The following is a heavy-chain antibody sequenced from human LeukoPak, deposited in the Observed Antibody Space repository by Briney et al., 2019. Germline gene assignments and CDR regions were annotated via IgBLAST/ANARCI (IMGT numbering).Heavy chain of an antibody. CDR3: ARGSYYYDSSGRLFDY. Sequence: SETLSLTCTVSGGSISSSSYYWGWIRQPAGKGLEWIGRIYTSGSTNYNPSLKSRVTMSVDTSKNQFSLKLSSVTAADTAVYYCARGSYYYDSSGRLFDYWGQGTLVTVSS. V-gene: IGHV4-61*02. D-gene: IGHD3-22*01. J-gene: IGHJ4*02. CDR1: GGSISSSSYY. CDR2: IYTSGST.